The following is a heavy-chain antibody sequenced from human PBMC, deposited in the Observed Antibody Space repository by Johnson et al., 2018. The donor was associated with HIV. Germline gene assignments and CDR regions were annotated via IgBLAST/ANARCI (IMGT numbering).Heavy chain of an antibody. V-gene: IGHV3-30*04. J-gene: IGHJ3*02. CDR1: GFTFSSYA. CDR2: ISYDGSHK. CDR3: ARDGALGVGSVFDI. D-gene: IGHD2-8*01. Sequence: QVQLLESGGGVVQPGRSLRLSCAASGFTFSSYAMHWVRQAPGKGLEWVALISYDGSHKYYADSVKGRFTISRDNSKNTLYLQMNSLRAEDTAVYYCARDGALGVGSVFDIWGQGTMVTVSS.